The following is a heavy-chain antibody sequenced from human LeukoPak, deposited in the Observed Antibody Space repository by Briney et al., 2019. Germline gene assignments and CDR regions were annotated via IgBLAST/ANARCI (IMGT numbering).Heavy chain of an antibody. CDR2: ISSRSSYI. J-gene: IGHJ4*02. D-gene: IGHD3-3*01. V-gene: IGHV3-21*01. Sequence: GGSLRLSCAASGFTFSSYAMSWVRQAPGKGLEWVSSISSRSSYIFYADSVKGRFTISRDNAKKSLYLQMNSLRAEDTAVYYCASGVNYFDYWGQGTLVTVSS. CDR1: GFTFSSYA. CDR3: ASGVNYFDY.